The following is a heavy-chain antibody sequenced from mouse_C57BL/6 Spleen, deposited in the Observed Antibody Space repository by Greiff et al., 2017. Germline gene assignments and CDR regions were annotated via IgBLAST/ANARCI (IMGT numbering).Heavy chain of an antibody. V-gene: IGHV1-52*01. CDR2: IDPSDSET. CDR3: ARFSPLYYAMDY. Sequence: QVQLKQPGAELVRPGSSVKLSCKASGYTFTSYWMHWVKQRPIQGLEWIGNIDPSDSETHYNQKFKDKATLTVDKSSSTAYMQLSSLTSEDSAVYYCARFSPLYYAMDYWGQGTSVTVSS. CDR1: GYTFTSYW. J-gene: IGHJ4*01.